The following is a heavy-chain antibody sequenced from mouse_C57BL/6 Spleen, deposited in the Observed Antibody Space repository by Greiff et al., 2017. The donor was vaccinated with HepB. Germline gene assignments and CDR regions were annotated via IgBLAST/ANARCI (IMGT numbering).Heavy chain of an antibody. V-gene: IGHV1-82*01. J-gene: IGHJ4*01. D-gene: IGHD1-1*01. Sequence: QVQLQQSGPELVKPGASVKISCKASGYAFSSSWMNWVKQRPGKGLEWIGRIYPGDGDTNYNGKFKGKATLTADKSSSTAYMQLSSLTSEDSAVYFCARGGNYYGSSPYYYAMDYWGQGTSVTVSS. CDR2: IYPGDGDT. CDR3: ARGGNYYGSSPYYYAMDY. CDR1: GYAFSSSW.